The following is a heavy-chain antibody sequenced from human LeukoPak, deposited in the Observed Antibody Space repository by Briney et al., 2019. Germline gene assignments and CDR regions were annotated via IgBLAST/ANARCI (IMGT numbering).Heavy chain of an antibody. V-gene: IGHV3-64*01. D-gene: IGHD3-10*01. CDR2: ISSNGGST. J-gene: IGHJ2*01. CDR3: ARDRDRDYGSGSYFLWYFDL. Sequence: GGSLRLSCAASGFTFSSYAMHWFRQAPGKGLEYVSAISSNGGSTYYANCVKGRFTISRDNSKNTLYLQVGSLIAEDMAVYYCARDRDRDYGSGSYFLWYFDLWGRGTLVTVSS. CDR1: GFTFSSYA.